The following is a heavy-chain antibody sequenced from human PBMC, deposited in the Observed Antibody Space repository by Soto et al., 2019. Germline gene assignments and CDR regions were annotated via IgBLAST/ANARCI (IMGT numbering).Heavy chain of an antibody. CDR1: GYTFTGYY. CDR3: ARGGGGYCSGGSCDNDAFDI. D-gene: IGHD2-15*01. J-gene: IGHJ3*02. Sequence: ASVKVSCKASGYTFTGYYMHWVRQAPGQGLEWMGWINPNSGGTNYAQKFQGWVTMTRDTSISTAYMELSRLRSDDTAVYYCARGGGGYCSGGSCDNDAFDIWGQGTMVTVSS. V-gene: IGHV1-2*04. CDR2: INPNSGGT.